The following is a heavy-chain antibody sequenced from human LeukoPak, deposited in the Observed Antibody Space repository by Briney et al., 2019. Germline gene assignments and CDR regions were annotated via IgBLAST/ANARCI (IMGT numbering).Heavy chain of an antibody. CDR1: GGSISSGGYY. CDR3: ARVGAVTTRGWNYFDY. CDR2: IYYSGST. J-gene: IGHJ4*02. D-gene: IGHD4-17*01. Sequence: SETLSLTCTVSGGSISSGGYYWSWIRQHPGKGLEWMGYIYYSGSTYYNPSLKGRVTISVDTSKNQFSLNLSSVTAADTAVYYCARVGAVTTRGWNYFDYWGQGTLVTVSS. V-gene: IGHV4-31*03.